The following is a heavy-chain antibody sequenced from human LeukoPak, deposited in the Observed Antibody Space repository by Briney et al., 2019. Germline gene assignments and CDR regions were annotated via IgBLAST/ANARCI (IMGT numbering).Heavy chain of an antibody. V-gene: IGHV3-23*01. CDR1: GFTFSSYA. D-gene: IGHD6-13*01. Sequence: GGSLRLSCAASGFTFSSYAMSWVRQAPGKGLEWVSAISGSGGSTYYADSVKGRFTISRDNSKNTLYLQMNSLRAEDTAVYYCAKGWEGGSSWYQFSSGFDPWGQGTLVTVSS. J-gene: IGHJ5*02. CDR2: ISGSGGST. CDR3: AKGWEGGSSWYQFSSGFDP.